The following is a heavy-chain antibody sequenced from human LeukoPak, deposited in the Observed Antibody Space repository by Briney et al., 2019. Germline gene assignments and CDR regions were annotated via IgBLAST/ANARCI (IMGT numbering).Heavy chain of an antibody. CDR1: GFTFGSSG. CDR2: ISHSSNTI. CDR3: AKEVETMVVNTVDY. D-gene: IGHD4-23*01. V-gene: IGHV3-48*04. Sequence: GGSLRLSCAGSGFTFGSSGMNWVRQAPGKGLEWISYISHSSNTIYYADSVKGRFTISRDNAENSLYLQMSSLRADDTAIYYCAKEVETMVVNTVDYWGQGTLVTVSS. J-gene: IGHJ4*02.